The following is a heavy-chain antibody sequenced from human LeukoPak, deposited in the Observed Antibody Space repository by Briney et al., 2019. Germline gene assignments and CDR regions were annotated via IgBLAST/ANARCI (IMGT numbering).Heavy chain of an antibody. J-gene: IGHJ4*02. CDR3: ARDGSDYGGNSKDY. CDR1: GGTFSSYA. D-gene: IGHD4-23*01. V-gene: IGHV1-69*01. Sequence: GASVKVSCKASGGTFSSYAISWVRQAPGQGLEWMGGIIPIFGTANYAQKFQGRVTITADESTSTAYMELSSLRSEGTAVYYCARDGSDYGGNSKDYWGQGTLVTVSS. CDR2: IIPIFGTA.